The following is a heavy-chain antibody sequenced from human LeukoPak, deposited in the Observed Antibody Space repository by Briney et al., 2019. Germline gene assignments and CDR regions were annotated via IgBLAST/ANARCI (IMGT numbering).Heavy chain of an antibody. V-gene: IGHV4-30-2*01. J-gene: IGHJ5*02. CDR2: IYHSRRT. D-gene: IGHD3-10*01. CDR1: GGSISSGGYY. Sequence: SPSLSLTCTVSGGSISSGGYYWSWIQQPQGKGLEWSSYIYHSRRTYSYPVLTRRVNISVDRTKTQFSLKLRPVTRAYTAVCDCARRESVWFGEFYNWFDPWGQGTLVTVSS. CDR3: ARRESVWFGEFYNWFDP.